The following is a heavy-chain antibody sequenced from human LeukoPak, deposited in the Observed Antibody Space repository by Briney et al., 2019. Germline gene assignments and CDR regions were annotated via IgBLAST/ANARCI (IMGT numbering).Heavy chain of an antibody. CDR1: GYTFTSYD. Sequence: ASVKVSCKASGYTFTSYDINWVRQATGQGLEWMGWMNPNSGNTGYAQKLQGRVTMTTDTSTSTAYMELRSLRSDDTAVYYCARDCSMVTGPYYYYYYMDVWGKGTTVTVSS. D-gene: IGHD5-18*01. V-gene: IGHV1-8*01. CDR2: MNPNSGNT. J-gene: IGHJ6*03. CDR3: ARDCSMVTGPYYYYYYMDV.